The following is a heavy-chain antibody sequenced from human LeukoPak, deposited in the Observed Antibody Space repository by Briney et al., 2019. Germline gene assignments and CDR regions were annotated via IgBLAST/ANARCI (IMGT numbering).Heavy chain of an antibody. V-gene: IGHV4-59*08. CDR2: IYFSGST. D-gene: IGHD2-15*01. Sequence: SSETLSLTCTVSGGSLSSDYWSWIRQPPGKGLEWIGYIYFSGSTNYNPSLKSRVTISVDTSKNQFSLKLSSVTAADTAVYYCERHGDIWPDRYFDYWGPGTLVTVSS. J-gene: IGHJ4*02. CDR3: ERHGDIWPDRYFDY. CDR1: GGSLSSDY.